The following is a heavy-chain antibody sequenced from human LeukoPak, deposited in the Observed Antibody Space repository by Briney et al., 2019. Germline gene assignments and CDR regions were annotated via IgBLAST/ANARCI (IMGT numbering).Heavy chain of an antibody. CDR2: IYYSGST. V-gene: IGHV4-59*01. J-gene: IGHJ6*03. CDR3: ARLGGDIYFCYMDV. D-gene: IGHD3-9*01. Sequence: SETLSLTCTVSGGSISSYYWSWIRQPPGKGLEWIGYIYYSGSTNYNPSLKSRVTISVDTSKNQFSLTAADTAVYYCARLGGDIYFCYMDVWGKGTTVTISS. CDR1: GGSISSYY.